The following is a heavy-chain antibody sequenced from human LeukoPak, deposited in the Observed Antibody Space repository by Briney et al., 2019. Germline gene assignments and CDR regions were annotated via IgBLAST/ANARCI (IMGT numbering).Heavy chain of an antibody. D-gene: IGHD2-2*03. CDR3: VSGYCSSTTCYRGAY. CDR1: GFTFSSSE. Sequence: GGPLRLSCAASGFTFSSSEMNWVRQAPGKGLLWVSRISDDGSSANYADSVQGRFTISRDNAKNTVYLQMHSLRAEDTAVYYCVSGYCSSTTCYRGAYWGQGTLVTVSS. CDR2: ISDDGSSA. V-gene: IGHV3-74*01. J-gene: IGHJ4*02.